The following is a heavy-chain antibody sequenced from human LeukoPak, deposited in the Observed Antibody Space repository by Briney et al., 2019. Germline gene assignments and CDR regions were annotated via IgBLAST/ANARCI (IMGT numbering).Heavy chain of an antibody. Sequence: ASVKVSCKASGYTFTSYGINWVRQAPGQGLEWMGWISGFNGHTKDTQKLQGRVTMTTDTSTNTAYMELRSLRSDDTAVYYCARGDWNFDYWGQGTLVTVSS. D-gene: IGHD1-1*01. CDR3: ARGDWNFDY. CDR1: GYTFTSYG. CDR2: ISGFNGHT. J-gene: IGHJ4*02. V-gene: IGHV1-18*01.